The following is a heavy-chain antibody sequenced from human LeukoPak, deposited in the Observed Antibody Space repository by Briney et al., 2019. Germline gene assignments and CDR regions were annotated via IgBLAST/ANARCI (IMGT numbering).Heavy chain of an antibody. D-gene: IGHD4-17*01. CDR1: GFTFSSYG. Sequence: GGSLRLSCAASGFTFSSYGMHWVRQAPGKGLEWVAVISYDGRNKYYADSVKGRFTISRVNSKNTLYLQMNSLRVEDTAVCYCAKDRHTVTTFDYWGQGTLVTVSS. CDR2: ISYDGRNK. V-gene: IGHV3-30*18. CDR3: AKDRHTVTTFDY. J-gene: IGHJ4*02.